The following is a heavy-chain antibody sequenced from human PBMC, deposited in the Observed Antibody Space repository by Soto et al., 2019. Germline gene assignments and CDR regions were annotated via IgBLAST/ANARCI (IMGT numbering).Heavy chain of an antibody. Sequence: QVQLVQSGAEVKKPGSSVKVSCKVFGGIFDTYEISWVRQAPGQGLEWMGGIIPISGTANYAQQFQGRITITADESTSTAYMELNTLISEATAVYYCARDVWHFDCWGQGTLVTVSS. J-gene: IGHJ4*02. D-gene: IGHD3-16*01. CDR3: ARDVWHFDC. V-gene: IGHV1-69*01. CDR1: GGIFDTYE. CDR2: IIPISGTA.